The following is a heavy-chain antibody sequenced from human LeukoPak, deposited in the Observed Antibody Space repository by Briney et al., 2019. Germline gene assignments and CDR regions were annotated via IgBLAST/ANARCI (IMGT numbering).Heavy chain of an antibody. D-gene: IGHD6-19*01. CDR1: GFTFSSYA. CDR3: ARCTKYTTGWCNWFDP. Sequence: AGGSLRLSCAASGFTFSSYAMSWVRQAPGKGLEWVSAVRGSGYDTYYADSVKGRFTISRDNSKDTLYLQMNSLSAEDTAVYYCARCTKYTTGWCNWFDPWGQGTLVTVSS. V-gene: IGHV3-23*01. CDR2: VRGSGYDT. J-gene: IGHJ5*02.